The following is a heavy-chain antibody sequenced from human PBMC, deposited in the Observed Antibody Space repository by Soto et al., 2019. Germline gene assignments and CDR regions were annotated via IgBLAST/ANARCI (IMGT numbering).Heavy chain of an antibody. CDR3: ARSASGGYYPNYYYYMDV. D-gene: IGHD3-22*01. Sequence: ASVKVSCKASGYTFTSYYMHWVRQAPGQGLEWMGIINPSGGSTSYAQKFQGRVTMIRDTSTSTVYMELSSLRSEDTAVYYCARSASGGYYPNYYYYMDVWGKGTTVTVSS. CDR2: INPSGGST. J-gene: IGHJ6*03. CDR1: GYTFTSYY. V-gene: IGHV1-46*03.